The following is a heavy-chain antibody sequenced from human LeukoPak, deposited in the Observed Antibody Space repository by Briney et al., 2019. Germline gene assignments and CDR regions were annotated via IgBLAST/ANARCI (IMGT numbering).Heavy chain of an antibody. CDR3: SKDASSYCESGSGYQSLAPPGY. CDR2: ISSSGSTI. CDR1: LYTFKDYY. V-gene: IGHV3-11*01. Sequence: GGSLRLSCVASLYTFKDYYIGSIRQAPGKGLEWVSYISSSGSTIYYADSVKGRFTISRDNAKNSLYLQMNSLRAEDTDVYYFSKDASSYCESGSGYQSLAPPGYWGQGTLVTVSS. J-gene: IGHJ4*02. D-gene: IGHD3-3*01.